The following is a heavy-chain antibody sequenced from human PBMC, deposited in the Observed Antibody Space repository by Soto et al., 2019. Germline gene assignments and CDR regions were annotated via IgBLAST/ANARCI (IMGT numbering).Heavy chain of an antibody. D-gene: IGHD1-7*01. V-gene: IGHV3-33*01. Sequence: PGGSLRLSCAASGFTFSSYGMHWVRQAPGKGLEWVAVIWYDGSNKYYADSVKGRFTISRDNSKNTLYLQMNSLRAEDTAVYYCARGTQGELELYWFDPWGQGTLVTVSS. J-gene: IGHJ5*02. CDR1: GFTFSSYG. CDR2: IWYDGSNK. CDR3: ARGTQGELELYWFDP.